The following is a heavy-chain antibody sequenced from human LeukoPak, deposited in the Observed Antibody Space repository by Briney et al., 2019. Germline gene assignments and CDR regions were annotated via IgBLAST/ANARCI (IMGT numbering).Heavy chain of an antibody. CDR2: ISGYNSKT. J-gene: IGHJ4*02. D-gene: IGHD3-10*01. CDR3: ARGGYTLVQGALDY. CDR1: GYTFTSYG. V-gene: IGHV1-18*01. Sequence: GASVKVSCKASGYTFTSYGISWVRQAPGQGLEWMGWISGYNSKTNYAQKLQGRVTMTTETSTGTAYLELRSLRSDDTAVYYCARGGYTLVQGALDYWGQGTLVTVSS.